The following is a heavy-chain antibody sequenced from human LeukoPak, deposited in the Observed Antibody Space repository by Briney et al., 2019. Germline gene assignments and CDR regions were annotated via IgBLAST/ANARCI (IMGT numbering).Heavy chain of an antibody. D-gene: IGHD1-7*01. CDR2: ISSRSSHI. V-gene: IGHV3-21*01. J-gene: IGHJ3*02. CDR1: GFTFSSYS. CDR3: ARGGTGATRDDTFDI. Sequence: PGGSLRLSCTASGFTFSSYSMNWVRRAAGKGLEWVSSISSRSSHIFYADSVKGRFTISRDDAKNSLYLQMNSLRAEDTAVYYCARGGTGATRDDTFDIWGQGAMVTVSS.